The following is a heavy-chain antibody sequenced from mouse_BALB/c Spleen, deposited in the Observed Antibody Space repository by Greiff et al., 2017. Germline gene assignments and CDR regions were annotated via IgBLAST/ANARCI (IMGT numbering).Heavy chain of an antibody. CDR1: GYSFTGYY. J-gene: IGHJ1*01. CDR3: ARNGNGRSGNWYFDV. V-gene: IGHV1-31*01. Sequence: VQLQQSGPELVKPGASVKISCKASGYSFTGYYMHWVKQSHVKSLEWIGRINPYNGATSYNQNFKDKASLTVDKSSSTAYMELHSLTSEDSAVYYCARNGNGRSGNWYFDVWGAGTTVTVSS. CDR2: INPYNGAT. D-gene: IGHD1-1*01.